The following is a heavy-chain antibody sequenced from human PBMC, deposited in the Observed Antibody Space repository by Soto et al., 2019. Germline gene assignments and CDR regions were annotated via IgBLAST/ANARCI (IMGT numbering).Heavy chain of an antibody. V-gene: IGHV4-31*03. D-gene: IGHD2-21*02. CDR3: ARGDSWQNGGDEDFYNGLDV. J-gene: IGHJ6*02. Sequence: QVHLQESGPGLVQPSQTLSLTCTVSGDSITSGGYYWSWIRQLPGPGLEWIGYMYYIGTTYYNPSLKGRVTISPIWSTNQLSLKLHSVTAADTAVYYCARGDSWQNGGDEDFYNGLDVWGRGTTVTVSS. CDR2: MYYIGTT. CDR1: GDSITSGGYY.